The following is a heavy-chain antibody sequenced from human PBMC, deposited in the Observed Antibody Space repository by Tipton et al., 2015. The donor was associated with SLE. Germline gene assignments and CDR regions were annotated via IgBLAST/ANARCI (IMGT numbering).Heavy chain of an antibody. V-gene: IGHV3-11*04. CDR1: GFTFSDYY. D-gene: IGHD6-13*01. J-gene: IGHJ4*02. CDR3: ATDSTDSSSWSRIDY. CDR2: ISSSGSTI. Sequence: SLRLSCAASGFTFSDYYMSWIRQAPGKGLEWVSYISSSGSTIYYADSVKGRFTISRDNAKNSLYLQMNSLRAEDTAVYYCATDSTDSSSWSRIDYWGQGTLVTVSS.